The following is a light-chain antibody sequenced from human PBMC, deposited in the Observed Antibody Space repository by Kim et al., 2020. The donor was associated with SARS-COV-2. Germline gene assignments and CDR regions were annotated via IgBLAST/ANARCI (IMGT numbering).Light chain of an antibody. Sequence: ALGQTVRITCQGDSLRKYYATWYQQKPGQAPVLVIYGKNNRPSGIPDRFSGSSSGNTASLTITGAQAEDEADYYCNSRDNSGNHLVFGGGTKLTVL. CDR3: NSRDNSGNHLV. CDR1: SLRKYY. V-gene: IGLV3-19*01. CDR2: GKN. J-gene: IGLJ3*02.